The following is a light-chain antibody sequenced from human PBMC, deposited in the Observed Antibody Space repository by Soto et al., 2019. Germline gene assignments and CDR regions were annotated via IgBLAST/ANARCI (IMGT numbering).Light chain of an antibody. J-gene: IGLJ2*01. CDR3: CSYAGSYTLV. CDR1: SSDVGGYHY. V-gene: IGLV2-11*01. CDR2: DVN. Sequence: QSVLTQPRSVSGSPGQSVTLSCTGTSSDVGGYHYVSWYQHHPGKAPKIIIFDVNQRPSGVPDRFSGSKSGNTASLTISGLQTEDEADYYCCSYAGSYTLVFGGGTKLTV.